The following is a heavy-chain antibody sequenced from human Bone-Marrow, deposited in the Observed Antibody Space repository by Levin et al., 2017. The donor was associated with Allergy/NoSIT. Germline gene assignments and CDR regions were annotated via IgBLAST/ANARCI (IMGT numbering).Heavy chain of an antibody. J-gene: IGHJ6*02. D-gene: IGHD3-9*01. CDR1: GYTFPTYA. CDR3: ARDGRDFDWFLDNGMDV. Sequence: ASVKVSCKTSGYTFPTYAMHWVRQAPGQRLEWMGWINAGIGNTKYSQKFQGRLTITRDTYASTVYMELSSLRSEDTAVYYCARDGRDFDWFLDNGMDVWGQGTTVTVSS. V-gene: IGHV1-3*01. CDR2: INAGIGNT.